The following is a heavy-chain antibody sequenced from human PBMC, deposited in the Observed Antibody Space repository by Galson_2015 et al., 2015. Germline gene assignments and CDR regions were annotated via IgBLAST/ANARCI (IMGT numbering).Heavy chain of an antibody. J-gene: IGHJ4*02. Sequence: SLRLSCAASGFTVSSNYMGWVRQAPGKGLEWVSVIYACGSTYYADSVKGRFTISRDNSKNTLYPQMNSLRAEDMAVYYCARGSVGSHCSGGSYLDYWGQGTLVTVSS. D-gene: IGHD2-15*01. CDR1: GFTVSSNY. CDR3: ARGSVGSHCSGGSYLDY. CDR2: IYACGST. V-gene: IGHV3-66*03.